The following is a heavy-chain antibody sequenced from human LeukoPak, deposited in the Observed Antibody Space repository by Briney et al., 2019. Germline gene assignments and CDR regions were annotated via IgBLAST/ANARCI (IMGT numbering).Heavy chain of an antibody. J-gene: IGHJ4*02. D-gene: IGHD3-10*01. V-gene: IGHV2-70*01. CDR3: ARTRPQRGFDY. Sequence: SGPTLVNPTQTLTLTCAFSGFSLTTTGMCVSWLRQPPGKALEWLALIDWDGDKYYMTSLKTRLTISRDTSKSQVVLTMTTVDPLDTATYFCARTRPQRGFDYRGQGTLVTVSS. CDR2: IDWDGDK. CDR1: GFSLTTTGMC.